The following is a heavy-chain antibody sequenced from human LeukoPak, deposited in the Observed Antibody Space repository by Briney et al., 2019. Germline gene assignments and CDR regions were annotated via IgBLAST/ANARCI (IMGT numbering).Heavy chain of an antibody. J-gene: IGHJ3*02. CDR3: ARFLLRDAFDI. V-gene: IGHV3-48*04. CDR1: GFTFSSYS. D-gene: IGHD2/OR15-2a*01. CDR2: ISSSSSTI. Sequence: GGSLRLSCAASGFTFSSYSMNWVRQAPGKGLEWVSYISSSSSTIYYADSVKGRFTISRDNAKNSLYLQMNSLRAEDTAVYYCARFLLRDAFDIWGQGTMVTVSS.